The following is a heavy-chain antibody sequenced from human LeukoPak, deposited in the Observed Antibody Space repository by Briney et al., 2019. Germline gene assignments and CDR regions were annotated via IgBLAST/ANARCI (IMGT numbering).Heavy chain of an antibody. CDR1: GYTFTSYD. CDR2: MNPNSGNT. D-gene: IGHD4-17*01. CDR3: ARGLGATVTTVDAFDI. V-gene: IGHV1-8*01. Sequence: ASVKVSCKASGYTFTSYDINWVRQATGQGLEWVGWMNPNSGNTGYAQKFQGRVTMTRNTSISTAYMELSSLRSEDTAVYYCARGLGATVTTVDAFDIWGQGTMVTVSS. J-gene: IGHJ3*02.